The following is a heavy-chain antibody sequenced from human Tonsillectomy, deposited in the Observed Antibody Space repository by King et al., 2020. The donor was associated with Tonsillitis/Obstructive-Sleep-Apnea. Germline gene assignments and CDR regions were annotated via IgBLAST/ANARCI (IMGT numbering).Heavy chain of an antibody. V-gene: IGHV3-30*04. Sequence: VQLVESGGGVVQPGRSLRLSCAASGFTFSSYAMHWVRQAPGKGLEWVAVMTFHGSNKYYAASVKGRFTISRDNSKNTLYLQLNSLRPEDTAVYYCVRGQPYGGYDYNYWGQGTLVTVSS. D-gene: IGHD5-12*01. J-gene: IGHJ4*02. CDR1: GFTFSSYA. CDR2: MTFHGSNK. CDR3: VRGQPYGGYDYNY.